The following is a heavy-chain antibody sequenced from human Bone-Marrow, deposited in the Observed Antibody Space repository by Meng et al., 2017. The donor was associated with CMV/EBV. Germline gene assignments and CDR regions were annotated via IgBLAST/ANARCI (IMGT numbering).Heavy chain of an antibody. CDR1: GGSFSGYY. J-gene: IGHJ4*02. CDR3: ARGGVVPAAILNY. Sequence: SETLSLTCAVYGGSFSGYYWSWIRRPPGKGLEWIGSIYYSGSTYYNPSLKSRVTISVDTSKNQCSLKLSSVTAADTAVYYCARGGVVPAAILNYWGQGTLVTVSS. V-gene: IGHV4-34*01. CDR2: IYYSGST. D-gene: IGHD2-2*02.